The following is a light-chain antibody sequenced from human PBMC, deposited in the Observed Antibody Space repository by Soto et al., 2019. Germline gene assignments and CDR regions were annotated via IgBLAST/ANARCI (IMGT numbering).Light chain of an antibody. J-gene: IGKJ2*03. CDR2: RTS. CDR3: LQNNSWYS. Sequence: IVMTQSPATLSVSPGARATLSCRASQSVGSNLAWYQQKPGQAPRLLLYRTSTRATGIPARFSGSGFGTEFILTFSSLQSEDAAVYYCLQNNSWYSFGQGTKLEIK. V-gene: IGKV3-15*01. CDR1: QSVGSN.